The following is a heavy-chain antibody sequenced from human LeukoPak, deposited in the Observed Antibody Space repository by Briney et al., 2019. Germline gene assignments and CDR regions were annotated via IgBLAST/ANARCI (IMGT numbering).Heavy chain of an antibody. CDR3: ARGMALNWFDP. V-gene: IGHV4-61*02. CDR2: ISTSGGT. J-gene: IGHJ5*02. CDR1: GGSISSGTYY. Sequence: PSQTLSLTCTVSGGSISSGTYYWSWLRQPAGKGLEWIGRISTSGGTAYSPSLKSRVTISLDTSKNQFSLRLTSVTAADTAVYYCARGMALNWFDPWGQGTLVTVSS. D-gene: IGHD2-8*01.